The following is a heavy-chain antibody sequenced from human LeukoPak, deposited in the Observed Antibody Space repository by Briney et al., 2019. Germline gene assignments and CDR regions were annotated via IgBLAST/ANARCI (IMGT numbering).Heavy chain of an antibody. Sequence: PSETLSLTCAVSGXSITSSHWWSWARQPPGKGLEWIGEIYHGGTTNYNPSLKSRVTMSVDESKNQFSLKLSSVTAADTAVYYCATYFYGGDYASYYFDYWGQGTLVTVSS. CDR3: ATYFYGGDYASYYFDY. CDR1: GXSITSSHW. J-gene: IGHJ4*02. V-gene: IGHV4-4*02. CDR2: IYHGGTT. D-gene: IGHD4-23*01.